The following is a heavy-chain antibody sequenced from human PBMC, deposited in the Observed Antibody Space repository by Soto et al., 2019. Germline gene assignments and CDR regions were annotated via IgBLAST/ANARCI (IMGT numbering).Heavy chain of an antibody. D-gene: IGHD3-10*01. CDR1: GFTFSSYE. CDR3: ATRSGGGGAFDF. Sequence: EVQLVESGGGLVQPGGSLRLSCAASGFTFSSYEMNWVRQAPGKGLEWVSYISSSGSNIYYADSVQGRFTISRDNAKNSLYLQMNSLRAEAPAVYYCATRSGGGGAFDFWGQGTLVTVSS. CDR2: ISSSGSNI. V-gene: IGHV3-48*03. J-gene: IGHJ3*01.